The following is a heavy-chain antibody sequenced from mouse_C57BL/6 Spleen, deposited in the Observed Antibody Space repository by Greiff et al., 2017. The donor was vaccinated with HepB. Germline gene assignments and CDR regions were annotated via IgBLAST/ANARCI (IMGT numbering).Heavy chain of an antibody. CDR2: IDPSDSYT. D-gene: IGHD1-1*01. CDR3: ARRGSSYDRFAY. V-gene: IGHV1-69*01. J-gene: IGHJ3*01. CDR1: GYTFTSYW. Sequence: QVQLQQPGAELVMPGASVKLSCKASGYTFTSYWMHWVKQRPGQGLEWIGEIDPSDSYTNYNQKFKGKSTLTVDKSSSTAYMQLSSLTSEDSAVYYCARRGSSYDRFAYWGQGTLVTVSA.